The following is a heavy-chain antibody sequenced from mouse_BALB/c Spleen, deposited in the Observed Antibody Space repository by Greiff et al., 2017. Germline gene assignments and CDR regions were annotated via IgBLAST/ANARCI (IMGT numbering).Heavy chain of an antibody. J-gene: IGHJ4*01. Sequence: VQLQQSGPELVKPGASVKMSCKASGYTFTSYVMHWVKQKPGQGLEWIGYINPYNDGTKYNEKFKGKATLTSDKSSSTAYMELSSLTSEDSAVCYCAREGASNGNYEREYYAMDYWGQGTSVTVSS. V-gene: IGHV1-14*01. D-gene: IGHD2-1*01. CDR1: GYTFTSYV. CDR2: INPYNDGT. CDR3: AREGASNGNYEREYYAMDY.